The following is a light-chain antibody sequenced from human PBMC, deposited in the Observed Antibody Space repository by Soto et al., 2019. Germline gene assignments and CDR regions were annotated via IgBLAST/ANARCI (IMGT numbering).Light chain of an antibody. J-gene: IGLJ2*01. V-gene: IGLV1-47*02. CDR1: TSNIGGSNA. CDR3: ASWDDSLRAVV. Sequence: QSVLTQPPSVSGTPGQRVAISCSGSTSNIGGSNAVYWYQHVPGTAPKLLIHHNSLRPSGVPDRFSGSKCGTSGSLAISGLQADDEADYYCASWDDSLRAVVFGGGTKLTVL. CDR2: HNS.